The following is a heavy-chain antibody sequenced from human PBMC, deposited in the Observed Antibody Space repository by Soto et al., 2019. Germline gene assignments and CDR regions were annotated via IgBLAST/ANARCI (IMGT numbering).Heavy chain of an antibody. Sequence: EVQLVESGGGLVKPGGSLRLSCAASGFTFSNAWMNWVRQAPGKGLEWVGRIKSKTDGGTTDYAAPVKGRFTISRDDSKNTLYLQMDSLKTEDTAVYYCTTGGVLLWFGELEVWGQGTTVTVSS. CDR2: IKSKTDGGTT. D-gene: IGHD3-10*01. J-gene: IGHJ6*02. CDR1: GFTFSNAW. V-gene: IGHV3-15*07. CDR3: TTGGVLLWFGELEV.